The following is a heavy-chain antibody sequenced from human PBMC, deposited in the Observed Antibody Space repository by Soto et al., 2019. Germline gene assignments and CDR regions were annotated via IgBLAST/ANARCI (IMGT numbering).Heavy chain of an antibody. Sequence: GESLRLSCAASGFTFSTYWMNWVRQTPGKGLMWVSRISPDGSNRGYADSVEGRFTVSRDNAKNTLYLQMHSLRAEDTAMYYCASWVQIVPVSSTDFDHCGEATLVTVSS. CDR3: ASWVQIVPVSSTDFDH. CDR1: GFTFSTYW. J-gene: IGHJ4*02. CDR2: ISPDGSNR. V-gene: IGHV3-74*01. D-gene: IGHD2-21*01.